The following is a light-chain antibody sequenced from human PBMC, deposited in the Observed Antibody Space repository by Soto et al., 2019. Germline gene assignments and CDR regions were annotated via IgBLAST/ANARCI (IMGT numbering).Light chain of an antibody. CDR1: QSLVSYDGSTY. J-gene: IGKJ1*01. V-gene: IGKV2-30*01. Sequence: DVVMTQSPLSLPVTLGQPASISCTSSQSLVSYDGSTYLIWLQQRPGQSPRRLIYNVSTRDSGVTNRFSGSGSGTDFTLEISRVEAEYVGLYYGMQGTHWPWTFGQGTKVEIK. CDR2: NVS. CDR3: MQGTHWPWT.